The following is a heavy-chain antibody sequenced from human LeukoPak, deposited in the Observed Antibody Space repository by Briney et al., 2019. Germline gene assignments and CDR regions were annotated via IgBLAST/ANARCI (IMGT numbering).Heavy chain of an antibody. J-gene: IGHJ3*02. CDR2: IYHRGST. Sequence: PSETLSLTCTVSGGSINISYWSWIRQPPGKGLEWIGYIYHRGSTNYNPSLKSRITVSVDTSKNQFSLKVTSVTAADTAVYYCARSGVFSGYDAFDIRGQGTMVTVSS. CDR1: GGSINISY. V-gene: IGHV4-59*08. D-gene: IGHD3-9*01. CDR3: ARSGVFSGYDAFDI.